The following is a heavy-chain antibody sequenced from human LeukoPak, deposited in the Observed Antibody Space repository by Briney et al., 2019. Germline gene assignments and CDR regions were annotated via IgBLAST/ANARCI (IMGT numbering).Heavy chain of an antibody. Sequence: GASVKVSCKASGYTFTGYDIHWVRQAPGQGLGWMGWINPNSGGTNYAQKFQGRVTMARDTSISTAYMELSRLRSDDTAVYYCARDYGGNSGGFDYWGQGTLVTVSS. CDR2: INPNSGGT. CDR1: GYTFTGYD. J-gene: IGHJ4*02. V-gene: IGHV1-2*02. D-gene: IGHD4-23*01. CDR3: ARDYGGNSGGFDY.